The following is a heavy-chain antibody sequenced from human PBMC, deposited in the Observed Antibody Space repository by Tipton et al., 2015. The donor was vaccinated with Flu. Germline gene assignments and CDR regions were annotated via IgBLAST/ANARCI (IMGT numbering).Heavy chain of an antibody. Sequence: SLRLSCAASGFVVSTNFLTWVRQAPGKGLEWVSVTYSSGKTDYADSVKGRFTISRDNSKNTLYLQMNSLRPEGTAIYYCASGSYLDYYYGMDVWGQGTTVTVSS. CDR3: ASGSYLDYYYGMDV. V-gene: IGHV3-66*02. D-gene: IGHD1-26*01. J-gene: IGHJ6*02. CDR2: TYSSGKT. CDR1: GFVVSTNF.